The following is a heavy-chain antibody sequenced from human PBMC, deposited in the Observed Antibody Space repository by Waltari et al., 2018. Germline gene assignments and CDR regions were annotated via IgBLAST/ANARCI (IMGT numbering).Heavy chain of an antibody. D-gene: IGHD4-17*01. CDR1: GFTFSSYS. J-gene: IGHJ5*02. CDR3: ARDLDYGDYISGWFDP. V-gene: IGHV3-21*01. CDR2: ISSSSSYI. Sequence: EVQLVESGGGLVKPGGSLRLSCAASGFTFSSYSMNWVRQAPGKGLEWVSSISSSSSYIYYADSVKGRFTISRENAKNSLYLQMNSLRAEDTAVYYCARDLDYGDYISGWFDPWGQGTLVTVSS.